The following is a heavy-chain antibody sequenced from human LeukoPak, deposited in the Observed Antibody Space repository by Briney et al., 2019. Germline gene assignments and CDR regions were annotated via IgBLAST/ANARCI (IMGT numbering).Heavy chain of an antibody. V-gene: IGHV3-48*01. Sequence: GGSLRLSCAASGFTFNRNNMNWVRQAPGKGLEWVSYISSTSITMYYADSVKGRFTISRDNAKNSLYLQMNSLRADDTAVYYCARETIQAVAGDFWGQGTLVTVSS. CDR1: GFTFNRNN. J-gene: IGHJ4*02. CDR2: ISSTSITM. D-gene: IGHD6-19*01. CDR3: ARETIQAVAGDF.